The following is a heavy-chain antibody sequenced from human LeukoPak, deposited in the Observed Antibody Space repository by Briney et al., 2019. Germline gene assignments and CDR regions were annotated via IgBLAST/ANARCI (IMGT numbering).Heavy chain of an antibody. Sequence: PSETLSLTCTVSGGSISSYYWSWIRQPPGKGLEWIGYIYTSGSTNYNPSLKSRVTISVDTSKNQFSLKLSSVTAADTAVYYCASSYCSSTSCHYPYYYYYMDVWGKGTTVTVSS. CDR3: ASSYCSSTSCHYPYYYYYMDV. D-gene: IGHD2-2*01. CDR1: GGSISSYY. V-gene: IGHV4-4*09. CDR2: IYTSGST. J-gene: IGHJ6*03.